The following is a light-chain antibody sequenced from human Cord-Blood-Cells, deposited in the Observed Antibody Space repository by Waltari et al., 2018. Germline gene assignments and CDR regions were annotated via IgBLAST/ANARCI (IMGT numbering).Light chain of an antibody. Sequence: AIRMTQAPSSLAAATGDRVTITCQASQGISSYLAWYQQKPGKAPTLLIYAASTLHSGVPSRCSGSGAGTDFTLTISCLQSEDFATYYCQQHYSYPFTFGPGTKVDIK. CDR2: AAS. CDR1: QGISSY. V-gene: IGKV1-8*01. J-gene: IGKJ3*01. CDR3: QQHYSYPFT.